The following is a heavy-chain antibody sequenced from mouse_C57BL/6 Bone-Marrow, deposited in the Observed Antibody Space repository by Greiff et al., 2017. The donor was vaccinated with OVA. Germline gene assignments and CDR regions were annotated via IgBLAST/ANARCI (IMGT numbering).Heavy chain of an antibody. CDR3: AMYYYGSSPFAY. D-gene: IGHD1-1*01. J-gene: IGHJ3*01. Sequence: VQLQQSGAELARPGASVKLSCKASGYTFTSYGISWVKQRTGQGLEWIGEIYPRSGNTYYNEKFKGKATLTADKSYSTAYMELRSLTSEDSAVYFCAMYYYGSSPFAYWGQGTLVTVSA. CDR2: IYPRSGNT. CDR1: GYTFTSYG. V-gene: IGHV1-81*01.